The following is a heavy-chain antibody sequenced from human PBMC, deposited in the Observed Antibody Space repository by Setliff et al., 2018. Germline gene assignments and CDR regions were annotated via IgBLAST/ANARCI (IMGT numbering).Heavy chain of an antibody. Sequence: ASVKVSCKVSGYTLTELSMHWVRQAPGKGLEWMGIISPTGGSTTYGQKFQGRVTMTRDTSTSTVYMELSSLRSEDTAVYYCARSTETFSGEDFYFFYYMDVWGKGTTVTVSS. CDR1: GYTLTELS. CDR2: ISPTGGST. CDR3: ARSTETFSGEDFYFFYYMDV. D-gene: IGHD4-4*01. V-gene: IGHV1-46*01. J-gene: IGHJ6*03.